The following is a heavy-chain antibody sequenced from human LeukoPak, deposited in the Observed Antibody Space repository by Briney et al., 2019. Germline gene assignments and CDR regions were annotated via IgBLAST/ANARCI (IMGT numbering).Heavy chain of an antibody. Sequence: GGSLRLSCAASGFTFSSYAVSWVRQAPGKGLEWVSAISGSGGSTYYADSVKGRFTISRDNSKNTLYLQMNSLRAEDTAVYYCAKDYWMVRGVITVWDYWGQGTLVTVSS. CDR3: AKDYWMVRGVITVWDY. CDR1: GFTFSSYA. D-gene: IGHD3-10*01. CDR2: ISGSGGST. J-gene: IGHJ4*02. V-gene: IGHV3-23*01.